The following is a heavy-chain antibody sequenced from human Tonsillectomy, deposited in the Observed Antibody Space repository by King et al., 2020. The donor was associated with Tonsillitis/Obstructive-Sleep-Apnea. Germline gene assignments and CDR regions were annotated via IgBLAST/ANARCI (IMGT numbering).Heavy chain of an antibody. CDR2: ISAYNGNT. CDR3: ARRQGGGSSWDTRNSDDAFDI. CDR1: GYTFTSYG. V-gene: IGHV1-18*01. J-gene: IGHJ3*02. D-gene: IGHD6-13*01. Sequence: QLVQSGAEVKKPGASVKVSCKASGYTFTSYGISWVRQAPGQGLEWMGWISAYNGNTNYAQNLQGRVTMTTDTSTSTAYMELRSLRSDDTAVYYCARRQGGGSSWDTRNSDDAFDIWGQGTMVTVSS.